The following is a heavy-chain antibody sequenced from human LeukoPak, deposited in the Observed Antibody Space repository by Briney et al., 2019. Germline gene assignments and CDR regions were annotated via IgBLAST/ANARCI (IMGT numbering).Heavy chain of an antibody. CDR2: IYHTGST. V-gene: IGHV4-38-2*02. D-gene: IGHD3-10*01. Sequence: SETLSLTCTVSGYSISSGYYWGWIRQPPGKGLEWIGSIYHTGSTYYSPSLKSRITISVDTSKNQFSLRMTSVTAADTAVYYCARVPSGSYYSRAFDIWGQGTMVTVSS. J-gene: IGHJ3*02. CDR3: ARVPSGSYYSRAFDI. CDR1: GYSISSGYY.